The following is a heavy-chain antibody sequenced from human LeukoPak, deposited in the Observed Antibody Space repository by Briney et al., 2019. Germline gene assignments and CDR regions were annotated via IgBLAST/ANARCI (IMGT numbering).Heavy chain of an antibody. CDR2: ISGSGGST. V-gene: IGHV3-23*01. CDR1: GFTFSSYA. Sequence: PGGSLRLSCAASGFTFSSYAMSWVRQAPGKGLEWVSGISGSGGSTYYADSVKGRFTISRDNSKNTLYLQMNSLRAEDTAVYYCAKQTPKVVVAATRSNYYYGMDVWGQGTTVTVSS. CDR3: AKQTPKVVVAATRSNYYYGMDV. D-gene: IGHD2-15*01. J-gene: IGHJ6*02.